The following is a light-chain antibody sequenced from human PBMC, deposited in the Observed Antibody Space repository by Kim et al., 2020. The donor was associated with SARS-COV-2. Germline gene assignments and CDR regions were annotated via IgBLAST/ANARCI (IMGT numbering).Light chain of an antibody. CDR3: QQRRNWPPT. V-gene: IGKV3-11*01. Sequence: PGERATLSCRARQSVYSYLAWYQHKRGQAPRLLIYEASNRATDIPARFSGSGSGTDFTLTISSLGAENFAVYYSQQRRNWPPTFGGGTKVDIK. CDR1: QSVYSY. J-gene: IGKJ4*01. CDR2: EAS.